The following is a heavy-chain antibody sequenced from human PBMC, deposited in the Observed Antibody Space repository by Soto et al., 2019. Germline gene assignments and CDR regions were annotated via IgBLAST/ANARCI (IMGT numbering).Heavy chain of an antibody. V-gene: IGHV3-74*01. Sequence: EVQLVESGGGLVQPGGSLRLSCAASGFTLRSYWMHWVRQAPGKGLVWVSRIKSDGGSTGYADSVKGRFTISRDTAKNTLYLQMNSLRAEDTAVYYCARGGAEGGVTGTPLFDYWGQGILVAVSS. CDR1: GFTLRSYW. J-gene: IGHJ4*02. CDR3: ARGGAEGGVTGTPLFDY. CDR2: IKSDGGST. D-gene: IGHD1-1*01.